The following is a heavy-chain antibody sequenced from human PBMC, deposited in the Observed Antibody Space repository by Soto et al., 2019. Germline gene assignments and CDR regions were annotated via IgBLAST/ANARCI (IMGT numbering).Heavy chain of an antibody. CDR3: AIDCGYSSSRGYYYYGMDV. D-gene: IGHD6-6*01. V-gene: IGHV4-34*01. J-gene: IGHJ6*02. Sequence: SETLSLTCAVYAGSFSGYYWSWIRQPPGKGLAWIGEINHSGSTNSNPSRKSRVTISVDTSKNQFSLKLSSVTAADTAVYYCAIDCGYSSSRGYYYYGMDVWGQGTTVTVSS. CDR2: INHSGST. CDR1: AGSFSGYY.